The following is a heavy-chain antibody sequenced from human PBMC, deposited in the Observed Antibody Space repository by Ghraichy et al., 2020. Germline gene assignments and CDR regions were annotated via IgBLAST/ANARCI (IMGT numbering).Heavy chain of an antibody. CDR1: GFTFSNYA. D-gene: IGHD2-15*01. J-gene: IGHJ4*02. Sequence: LSLTCAASGFTFSNYAMDWVRQAPGKGLEWLSYITSSGSTIYYADSVKGRFTISRDNVKNSLYLQMSSLRDEDTAVYYCAREGGNYCSGGSCSRDFDFWGKVTLVTVSS. V-gene: IGHV3-48*02. CDR3: AREGGNYCSGGSCSRDFDF. CDR2: ITSSGSTI.